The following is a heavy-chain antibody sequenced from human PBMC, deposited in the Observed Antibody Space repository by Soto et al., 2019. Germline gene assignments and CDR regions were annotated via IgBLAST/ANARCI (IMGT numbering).Heavy chain of an antibody. CDR1: GGSISSSSYY. J-gene: IGHJ4*02. V-gene: IGHV4-39*02. D-gene: IGHD6-13*01. Sequence: PSETLSLTCTVSGGSISSSSYYWGWIRQPPGKGLEWIGSIYYSGSTYYNPSLKSRVTISVDTSKNQFSLKLSSVTAADTAVYYCARDSSSWPIDYWGQGTRVTSPQ. CDR3: ARDSSSWPIDY. CDR2: IYYSGST.